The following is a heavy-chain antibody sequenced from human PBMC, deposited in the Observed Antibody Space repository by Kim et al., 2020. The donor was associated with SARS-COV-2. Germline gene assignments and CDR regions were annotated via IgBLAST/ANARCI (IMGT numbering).Heavy chain of an antibody. CDR3: CRGYSGGPIYAFDI. D-gene: IGHD6-19*01. J-gene: IGHJ3*02. Sequence: GVSLRLSCVTSRFSLSDHYIDWVRQGPGKGLEWVGRSGNKASSHATEYAASVRDRFIISRDDSRNSLYLQMNSLKTEDTAVYFCCRGYSGGPIYAFDIWGQGTGVTVSS. CDR1: RFSLSDHY. V-gene: IGHV3-72*01. CDR2: SGNKASSHAT.